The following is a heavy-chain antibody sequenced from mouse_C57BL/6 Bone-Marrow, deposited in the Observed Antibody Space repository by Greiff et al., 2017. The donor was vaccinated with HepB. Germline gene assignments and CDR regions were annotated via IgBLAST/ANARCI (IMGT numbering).Heavy chain of an antibody. V-gene: IGHV5-2*01. CDR3: ARHGPLGRGDWYFDV. D-gene: IGHD4-1*01. CDR1: EYEFPSHD. Sequence: EVMLVESGGGLVQPGESLKLSCESNEYEFPSHDMSWVRKTPEKRLELVAAINSDGGSTYYPDTMERQFIISRDNTKKTLYLHMSSLRSEDTALYYCARHGPLGRGDWYFDVWGTGTTVTVSS. CDR2: INSDGGST. J-gene: IGHJ1*03.